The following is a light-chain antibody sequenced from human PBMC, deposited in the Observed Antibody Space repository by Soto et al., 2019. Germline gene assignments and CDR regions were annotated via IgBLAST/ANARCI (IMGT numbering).Light chain of an antibody. Sequence: QSVLTQPASVSGSPGQSITISCTRTSSDVGGYNYVSWYQHHPGKAPKLMIYEVSNRPSGVSYRFSGSKSGNTASLTISGLQAEDEADYYCNSYTGSGIVFGTGTKVTVL. V-gene: IGLV2-14*01. CDR1: SSDVGGYNY. CDR3: NSYTGSGIV. CDR2: EVS. J-gene: IGLJ1*01.